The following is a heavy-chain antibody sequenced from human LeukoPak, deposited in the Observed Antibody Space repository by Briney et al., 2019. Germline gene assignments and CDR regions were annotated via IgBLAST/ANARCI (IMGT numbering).Heavy chain of an antibody. CDR3: ARQGSYYDSSGYSLDASDI. D-gene: IGHD3-22*01. Sequence: SQTLSLTCTVSGGSISSSSYYWGWIRQPPGKGLEWIGSIYYSGSTYYNPSLKSRVTISVDTSKNQFSLKLSSVTAADTAVYYCARQGSYYDSSGYSLDASDIWGQGTMVTVSS. V-gene: IGHV4-39*01. J-gene: IGHJ3*02. CDR2: IYYSGST. CDR1: GGSISSSSYY.